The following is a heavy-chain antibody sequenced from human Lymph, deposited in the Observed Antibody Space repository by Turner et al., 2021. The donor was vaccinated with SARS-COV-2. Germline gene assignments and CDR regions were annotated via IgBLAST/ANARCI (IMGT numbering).Heavy chain of an antibody. CDR2: ISSSSSYI. J-gene: IGHJ4*02. CDR1: GFTFSTYS. D-gene: IGHD4-17*01. Sequence: EVQLVESGGGLVKPGGSLRHSCAASGFTFSTYSMNWVRQAPGKGLEWSSSISSSSSYIYYADSVKGRFTISRDDAKNSLYLQMNSLRAEDTAVYFCARDIPTTADYFDYWGQGTLVTVSS. V-gene: IGHV3-21*01. CDR3: ARDIPTTADYFDY.